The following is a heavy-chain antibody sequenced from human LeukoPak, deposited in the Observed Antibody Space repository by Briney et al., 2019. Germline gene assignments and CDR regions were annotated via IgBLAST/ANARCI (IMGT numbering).Heavy chain of an antibody. CDR2: IYYSGST. J-gene: IGHJ5*02. D-gene: IGHD2-2*01. CDR3: ARGYCSSTSCSYNWFDP. CDR1: GGSISSYY. V-gene: IGHV4-59*08. Sequence: SETLSLTCTASGGSISSYYWSWIRQPPGKGLEWIGYIYYSGSTNYNPSLKSRVTISVDTSKNQFSLKLSSVTAADTAVYYCARGYCSSTSCSYNWFDPWGQGTLVTVSS.